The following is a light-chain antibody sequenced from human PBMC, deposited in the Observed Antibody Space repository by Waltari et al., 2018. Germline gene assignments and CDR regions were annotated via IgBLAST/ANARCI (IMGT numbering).Light chain of an antibody. CDR3: QQYNHWPLA. CDR1: DNIYHN. V-gene: IGKV3-15*01. J-gene: IGKJ4*01. Sequence: ETVMTQSPATLSVSPGERVILSFRASDNIYHNLAWYRQKPGQAPRLLIFGTSTRATGTPARFSGSGSGTDYTLTISSLQSEDFAVYFCQQYNHWPLAFGGGTNIEIK. CDR2: GTS.